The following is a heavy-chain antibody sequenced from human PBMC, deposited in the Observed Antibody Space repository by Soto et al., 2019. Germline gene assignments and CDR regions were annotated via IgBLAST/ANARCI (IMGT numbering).Heavy chain of an antibody. D-gene: IGHD5-18*01. CDR1: GGTFSSYA. V-gene: IGHV1-69*13. J-gene: IGHJ4*02. CDR2: IIPIFGTA. CDR3: ARAIQLWSPQFDY. Sequence: SVKVSCKASGGTFSSYAISWVRQAPGQGLEWMGGIIPIFGTANYAQKFQGRVTITADESTSTAYMELSSLRSEDTAVYYCARAIQLWSPQFDYWGQGTLVTVSS.